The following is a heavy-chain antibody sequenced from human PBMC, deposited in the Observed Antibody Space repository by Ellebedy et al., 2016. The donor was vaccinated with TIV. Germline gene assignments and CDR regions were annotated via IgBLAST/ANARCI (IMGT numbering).Heavy chain of an antibody. J-gene: IGHJ4*02. D-gene: IGHD2-21*02. CDR1: GFTFSPYA. V-gene: IGHV3-23*01. CDR2: IVGSGA. Sequence: PGGSLRLSCAASGFTFSPYAMAWVRQAPGKGLEWVSGIVGSGAEKYADSVKGRFTISSDNSKRTVDRQMRSVRAEDTAVYFCAKDRTSGDGYWVFDSWGQGTMVSVSS. CDR3: AKDRTSGDGYWVFDS.